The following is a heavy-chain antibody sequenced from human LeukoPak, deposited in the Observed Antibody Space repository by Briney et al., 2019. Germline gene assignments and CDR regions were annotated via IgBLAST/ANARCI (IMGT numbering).Heavy chain of an antibody. Sequence: GGSLRLSCAASGFTFSSYGMHWVRQAPGKGLECVAVISYDGSNKYYADSVKGRFTISRDNSKNTLYLQMNSLRAEDTAVYYCAKDQDDYYGSSGYDYWGQGTLVTVSS. J-gene: IGHJ4*02. D-gene: IGHD3-22*01. CDR3: AKDQDDYYGSSGYDY. V-gene: IGHV3-30*18. CDR1: GFTFSSYG. CDR2: ISYDGSNK.